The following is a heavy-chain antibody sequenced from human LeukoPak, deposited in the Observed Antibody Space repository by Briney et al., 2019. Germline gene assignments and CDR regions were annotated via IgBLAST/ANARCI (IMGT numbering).Heavy chain of an antibody. CDR3: VKEYYYDSSGYLDY. CDR2: ISSTSVNT. J-gene: IGHJ4*02. CDR1: GFTFSSYS. Sequence: GGSLRLSCAASGFTFSSYSMNWVRQAPGKGLEWVSYISSTSVNTHYADSVKGRFTISRDNAKHSLYLQMNSLRDEDTAVYYCVKEYYYDSSGYLDYWGQGTLVTVSS. V-gene: IGHV3-48*02. D-gene: IGHD3-22*01.